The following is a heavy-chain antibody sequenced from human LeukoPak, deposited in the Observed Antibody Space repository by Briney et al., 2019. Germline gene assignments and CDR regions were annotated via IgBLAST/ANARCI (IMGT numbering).Heavy chain of an antibody. CDR1: GFTFSSYS. D-gene: IGHD3-10*01. V-gene: IGHV3-48*01. CDR3: AKSLRRITMPSDGFDY. J-gene: IGHJ4*02. Sequence: GGSLRLSCAASGFTFSSYSMNWVRQAPGKGLEWVSYITSSSSTIQYADSAKGRFTVSRDNAKNSLYLQMNSLRAEDTALYYCAKSLRRITMPSDGFDYWGQGTLVTVSS. CDR2: ITSSSSTI.